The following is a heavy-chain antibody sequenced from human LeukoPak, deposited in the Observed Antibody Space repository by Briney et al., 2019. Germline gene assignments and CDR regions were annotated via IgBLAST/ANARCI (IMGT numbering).Heavy chain of an antibody. D-gene: IGHD3-22*01. CDR1: GFTVSVNY. V-gene: IGHV3-66*01. J-gene: IGHJ4*02. CDR3: ARKTDSGGQRDY. Sequence: QPGGSVRLSCAAFGFTVSVNYMSWVRQAPGKGLECVSVIYSGGNTYYVDSVKGRFTISRDNSKNTLYLQMNSLRAEDTAVYYCARKTDSGGQRDYWGPGTLVTVSS. CDR2: IYSGGNT.